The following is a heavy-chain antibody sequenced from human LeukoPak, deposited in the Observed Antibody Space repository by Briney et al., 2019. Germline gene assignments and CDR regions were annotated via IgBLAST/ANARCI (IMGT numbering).Heavy chain of an antibody. CDR3: ARGLNDSWTGENY. D-gene: IGHD3-3*01. V-gene: IGHV4-34*01. CDR1: GGSISSYY. Sequence: SETLSLTCTVSGGSISSYYWSWIRQPAGKGLEWIGEINHNGSTYYNPSLKSRVTISLDTSKSQFSLKVRYVPAADTAVYYCARGLNDSWTGENYWGQGTLVTVSS. J-gene: IGHJ4*02. CDR2: INHNGST.